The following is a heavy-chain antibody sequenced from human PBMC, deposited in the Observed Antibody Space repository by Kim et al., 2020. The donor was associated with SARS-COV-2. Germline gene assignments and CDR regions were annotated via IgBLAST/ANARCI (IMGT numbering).Heavy chain of an antibody. D-gene: IGHD3-9*01. CDR3: ARRTLVLRYSPPSKFFDY. V-gene: IGHV4-34*01. CDR1: GGSFSGYY. CDR2: INHSGST. Sequence: SETLSLTCAVYGGSFSGYYWSWIRQPPGKGLEWIGEINHSGSTNYNPSLKSRVTISVDTSKNQFSLKLSSVTAADTAVYYCARRTLVLRYSPPSKFFDYWGQGTLVTVSS. J-gene: IGHJ4*02.